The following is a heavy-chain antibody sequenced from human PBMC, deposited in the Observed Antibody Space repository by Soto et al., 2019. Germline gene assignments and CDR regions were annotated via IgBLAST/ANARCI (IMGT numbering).Heavy chain of an antibody. CDR2: ISYEGSHT. CDR1: GFIFSSYG. D-gene: IGHD2-15*01. Sequence: QVQLVESGGGVVQPGRSLRLSCAASGFIFSSYGMHWVRQAPGKGLEWVAVISYEGSHTYYADSVKGGFTTTSDNSKNTLYLQRNSLRPEYTAVYYCAKEVHCGGGSCSWSEGFDYWGQGTMSTVSS. V-gene: IGHV3-30*18. J-gene: IGHJ4*02. CDR3: AKEVHCGGGSCSWSEGFDY.